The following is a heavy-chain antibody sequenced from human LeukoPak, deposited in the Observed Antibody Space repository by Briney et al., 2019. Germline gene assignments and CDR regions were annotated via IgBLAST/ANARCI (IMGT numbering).Heavy chain of an antibody. D-gene: IGHD4-17*01. V-gene: IGHV7-4-1*02. CDR2: INTNTGDP. J-gene: IGHJ4*02. Sequence: GASVKVSCKASGYTFTSYAMNWVRQAPGQGLEWMGWINTNTGDPTYAQGFTGRFVFSLDTSVSTAYLQISSLKAEDTAVYYCARDWVPTVTTPHQAFDYWGQGTLVTVSS. CDR3: ARDWVPTVTTPHQAFDY. CDR1: GYTFTSYA.